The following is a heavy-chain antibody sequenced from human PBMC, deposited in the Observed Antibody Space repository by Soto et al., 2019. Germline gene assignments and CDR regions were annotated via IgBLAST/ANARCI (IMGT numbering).Heavy chain of an antibody. Sequence: PWESLKISCKGAGYSFLTYWIGWVRQMPGNGLEWMGIIYPGDSDTRYSPSFQGQVTISADKSSSTAYLQWSSLRASDTAMYFCVKHDGIVAPAPAHRGQGTLVTVSS. CDR1: GYSFLTYW. V-gene: IGHV5-51*01. D-gene: IGHD3-22*01. J-gene: IGHJ4*02. CDR2: IYPGDSDT. CDR3: VKHDGIVAPAPAH.